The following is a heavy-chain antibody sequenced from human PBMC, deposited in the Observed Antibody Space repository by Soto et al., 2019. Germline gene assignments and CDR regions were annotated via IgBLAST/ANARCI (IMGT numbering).Heavy chain of an antibody. CDR3: ARPVWSGYYYYFDY. Sequence: TLSLTCTVSGGSISSSSYYWGWIRQPPGKGLEWIGSIYYSGSTYYNPSLKSRVTISVDTSKNQFSLKLSSVTAADTAVYYCARPVWSGYYYYFDYWGQGNLVTVSS. CDR2: IYYSGST. CDR1: GGSISSSSYY. V-gene: IGHV4-39*01. D-gene: IGHD3-3*01. J-gene: IGHJ4*02.